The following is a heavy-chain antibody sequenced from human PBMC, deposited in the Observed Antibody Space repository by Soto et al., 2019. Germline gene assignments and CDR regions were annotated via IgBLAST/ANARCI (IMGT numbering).Heavy chain of an antibody. Sequence: ASVKVSCKASGYTFTSYGISWVRRAPGQGLEWMGWISAYNGNTNYAQKLQGRVTMTTDTSTSTAYMELRSLRSDDTAVYYCARSEWLRFSYYGMDVWGQGTTVTVSS. J-gene: IGHJ6*02. V-gene: IGHV1-18*01. CDR2: ISAYNGNT. CDR3: ARSEWLRFSYYGMDV. CDR1: GYTFTSYG. D-gene: IGHD5-12*01.